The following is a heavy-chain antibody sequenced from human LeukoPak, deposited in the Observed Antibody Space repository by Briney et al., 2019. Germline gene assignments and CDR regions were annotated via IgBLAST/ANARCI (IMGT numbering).Heavy chain of an antibody. V-gene: IGHV1-69*13. Sequence: GASVKVSCKASGGTFSSYAISWVRQAPGQGLEWMGGIIPIFGTANYAQKFQGRVTITADESTSTAYMELSSLRSEDTAVYYCATSRDDLLTGYYFDYWGQGTLVTVSS. CDR2: IIPIFGTA. CDR3: ATSRDDLLTGYYFDY. D-gene: IGHD3-9*01. J-gene: IGHJ4*02. CDR1: GGTFSSYA.